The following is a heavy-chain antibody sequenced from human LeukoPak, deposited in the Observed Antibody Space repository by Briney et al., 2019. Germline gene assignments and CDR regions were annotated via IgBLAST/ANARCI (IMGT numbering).Heavy chain of an antibody. CDR3: AKDLID. V-gene: IGHV3-30*02. CDR2: IRYDGSNK. Sequence: PGGSLRLSCAASGFIFSNNGMSWVRQAPGKGLEWVAFIRYDGSNKYYADSVKGRFTIARDNSKNTLCLQMNSLRAEDTAAYYCAKDLIDWGQGTLVTVSS. J-gene: IGHJ4*02. CDR1: GFIFSNNG.